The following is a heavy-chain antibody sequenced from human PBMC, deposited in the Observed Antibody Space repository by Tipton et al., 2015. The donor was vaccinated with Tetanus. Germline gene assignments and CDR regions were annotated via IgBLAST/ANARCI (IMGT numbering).Heavy chain of an antibody. D-gene: IGHD7-27*01. Sequence: SLRLSCAASGFTVSNTDMDWVRQAPGKGPEWVSGLSKRGRTYYTESVEGRFTISRDNARNSLYLQMNSLRAEDTAVYYCARDRGLGTPQYYFDYWGQGTLVTVSS. CDR3: ARDRGLGTPQYYFDY. CDR2: LSKRGRT. V-gene: IGHV3-69-1*01. CDR1: GFTVSNTD. J-gene: IGHJ4*02.